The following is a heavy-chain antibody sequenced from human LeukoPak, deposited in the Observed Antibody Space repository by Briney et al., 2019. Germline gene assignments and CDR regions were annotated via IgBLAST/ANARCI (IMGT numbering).Heavy chain of an antibody. Sequence: SETLSLTCTVSGGSITNFYWSWVRQPPGKRLEWLGFIYYTGSTTYNPSLESRVTISVDTSKNQFSLRLRSVTAADTAVYYCAASRWYFDVWGRGVVVAVSS. J-gene: IGHJ2*01. V-gene: IGHV4-59*08. CDR3: AASRWYFDV. CDR1: GGSITNFY. CDR2: IYYTGST.